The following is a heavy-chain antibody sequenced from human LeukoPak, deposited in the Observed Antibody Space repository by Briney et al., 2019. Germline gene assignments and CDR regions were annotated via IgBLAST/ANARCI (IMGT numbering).Heavy chain of an antibody. CDR3: AKDLYYYDSSRGFDY. J-gene: IGHJ4*02. V-gene: IGHV3-21*04. CDR1: GFTFSSYS. Sequence: GGSLRLSCAASGFTFSSYSMNWVRQAPGKGLEWVSSISSSSSYIYYADSVKGRFTISRDNAKNSLYLQMNSLRAEDTAVYYCAKDLYYYDSSRGFDYWGQGTLVTVSS. D-gene: IGHD3-22*01. CDR2: ISSSSSYI.